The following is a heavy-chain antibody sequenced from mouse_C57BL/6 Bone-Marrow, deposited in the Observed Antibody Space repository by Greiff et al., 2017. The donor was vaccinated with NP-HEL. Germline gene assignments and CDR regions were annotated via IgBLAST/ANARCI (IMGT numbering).Heavy chain of an antibody. CDR1: GFNIKDDY. J-gene: IGHJ3*01. CDR2: IDPENGDT. V-gene: IGHV14-4*01. CDR3: TTAAPWWFAY. Sequence: EVKLMESGAELVRPGASVKLSCTASGFNIKDDYMHWVKQRPEQGLEWIGWIDPENGDTEYASKFQGKATITADTSSNTAYLQLSSLTSEDTAVYYCTTAAPWWFAYWGQGTLVTVSA.